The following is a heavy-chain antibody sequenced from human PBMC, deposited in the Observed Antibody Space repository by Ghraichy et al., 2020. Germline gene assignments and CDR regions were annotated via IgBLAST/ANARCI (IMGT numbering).Heavy chain of an antibody. D-gene: IGHD3-10*01. V-gene: IGHV4-59*01. CDR3: ARGHGLPREYAFDI. J-gene: IGHJ3*02. CDR2: IYYSGST. Sequence: SETLSLTCTVSGDSISTYYWSWIRQAPGKGLEWIGFIYYSGSTNYNPSLKSRVTISVVTSKNQFSLKLTSVTAADTAVYYCARGHGLPREYAFDIWGQGTMVTVSS. CDR1: GDSISTYY.